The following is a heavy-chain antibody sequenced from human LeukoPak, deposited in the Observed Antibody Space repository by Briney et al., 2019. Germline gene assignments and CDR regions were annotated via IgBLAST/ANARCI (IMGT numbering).Heavy chain of an antibody. D-gene: IGHD5-24*01. CDR2: INHSGST. CDR3: ARVPWDGYRPVYFDY. V-gene: IGHV4-34*01. Sequence: SETLSLTCAVYGGSFSGYYWSWIRQPPGKGLEWIGEINHSGSTNYNPSLKSRVTISVDTSKNQFSLKLSSVTAADTAVYYCARVPWDGYRPVYFDYWGQGTLVTVSS. J-gene: IGHJ4*02. CDR1: GGSFSGYY.